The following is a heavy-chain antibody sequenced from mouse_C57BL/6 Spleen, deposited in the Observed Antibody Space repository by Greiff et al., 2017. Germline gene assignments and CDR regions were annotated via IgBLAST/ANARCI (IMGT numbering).Heavy chain of an antibody. CDR3: ASSNSYFDY. CDR2: ISYDGSN. D-gene: IGHD2-5*01. J-gene: IGHJ2*01. Sequence: VQLKESGPGLVKPSQSLSLTCSVTGYSITSGYYWNWIRQFPGNKLEWMGYISYDGSNNYNPSLKNRISITRDTSKNQFFLKLNSVTTEDTATYYCASSNSYFDYWGQGTTLTVSS. V-gene: IGHV3-6*01. CDR1: GYSITSGYY.